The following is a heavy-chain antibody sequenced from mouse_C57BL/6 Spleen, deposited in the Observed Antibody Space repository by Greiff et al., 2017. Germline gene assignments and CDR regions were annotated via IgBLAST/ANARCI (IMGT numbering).Heavy chain of an antibody. V-gene: IGHV7-1*01. D-gene: IGHD2-4*01. J-gene: IGHJ4*01. Sequence: EVKLMESGGGLVQSGRSLRLSCATSGFTFSDFYMEWVRQAPGKGLEWIAASRTKANDYTTEYSASVKGRVIVSRDSSQSILYLQMNALRDEDTANYYYARNYDYHWAMDYWGQGTSVTVSS. CDR2: SRTKANDYTT. CDR1: GFTFSDFY. CDR3: ARNYDYHWAMDY.